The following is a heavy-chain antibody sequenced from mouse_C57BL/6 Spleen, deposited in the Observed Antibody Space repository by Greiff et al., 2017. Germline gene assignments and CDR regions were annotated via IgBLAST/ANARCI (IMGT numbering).Heavy chain of an antibody. CDR2: ISYDGSN. Sequence: EVHLVESGPGLVKPSQSLSLTCSVPGYSITSGYYWNWIRQFPGNKLEWMGYISYDGSNNYNPSLKNRISITRDTSKNQFFLKLNSVTTEDTATYYCARAGDGYYLAYWGQGTLVTVSA. CDR3: ARAGDGYYLAY. D-gene: IGHD2-3*01. CDR1: GYSITSGYY. V-gene: IGHV3-6*01. J-gene: IGHJ3*01.